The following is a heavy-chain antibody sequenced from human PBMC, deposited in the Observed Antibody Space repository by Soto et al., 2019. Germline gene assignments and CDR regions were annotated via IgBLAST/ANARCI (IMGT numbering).Heavy chain of an antibody. J-gene: IGHJ4*02. Sequence: ASVPVSCKTSGSTYTSYSWHWVRQAPGQRLEWMGWINAGNGNTKYSQKFQGRVTITRDTSASTAYMELSSLRSEDTAVYYCARSIVVVTALDYWGQGTLVTVSS. CDR3: ARSIVVVTALDY. V-gene: IGHV1-3*01. D-gene: IGHD2-21*02. CDR1: GSTYTSYS. CDR2: INAGNGNT.